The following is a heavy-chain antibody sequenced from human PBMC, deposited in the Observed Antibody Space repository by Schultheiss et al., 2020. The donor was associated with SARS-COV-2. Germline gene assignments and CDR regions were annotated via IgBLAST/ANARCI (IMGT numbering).Heavy chain of an antibody. CDR3: ARWWYYNSSGHYYFDYGMDV. Sequence: GESLKISCAAYGFTFSSYAMSWVRQAPGKGLEWVSHISSRSSYTNYADSVKGRFTISRDNAKNSLYLQMTSLRAEDTAVYYCARWWYYNSSGHYYFDYGMDVWGQGTTVTVSS. CDR2: ISSRSSYT. CDR1: GFTFSSYA. J-gene: IGHJ6*02. D-gene: IGHD3-22*01. V-gene: IGHV3-21*05.